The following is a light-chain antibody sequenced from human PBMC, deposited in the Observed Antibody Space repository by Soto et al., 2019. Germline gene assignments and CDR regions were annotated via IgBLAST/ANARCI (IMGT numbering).Light chain of an antibody. CDR2: AAS. CDR3: QHYDISSWT. V-gene: IGKV3-20*01. J-gene: IGKJ1*01. CDR1: RGVSSGY. Sequence: ELVLTQSPGTLSLSPGERATLSCRASRGVSSGYLAWYQQKPGQAPRPLIYAASNRATGIPGRFSGSGFGTDFTLTISRLEPEDFAVYYCQHYDISSWTFDQGTKVDIK.